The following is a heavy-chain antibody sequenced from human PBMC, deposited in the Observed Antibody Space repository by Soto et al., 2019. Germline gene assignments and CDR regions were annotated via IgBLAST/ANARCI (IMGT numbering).Heavy chain of an antibody. Sequence: QITLKESGPTLVKPTQTLTLTCTFSGFSLTTSGVGVGWIRQPPGKALEWLALIYWDDNKRYSPSLKSRLTIXKXXSKNQVVLTMTNMDPVDTATYSCAVMTTVPEYFQYWGQGTLVTVSS. D-gene: IGHD4-17*01. J-gene: IGHJ1*01. CDR3: AVMTTVPEYFQY. CDR1: GFSLTTSGVG. V-gene: IGHV2-5*02. CDR2: IYWDDNK.